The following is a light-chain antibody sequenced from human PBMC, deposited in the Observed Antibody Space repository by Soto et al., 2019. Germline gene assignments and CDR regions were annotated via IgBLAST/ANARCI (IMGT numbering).Light chain of an antibody. CDR1: VLAKRY. Sequence: SYELTQPSSVSGSPGQTARITCSGDVLAKRYTRWFQQRPGQAPVLVIYKDSERPSGIPERFSGSSSGTTVTLTISGAQVEDEADYYCYCAADNNPSVFGTGTKVTVL. V-gene: IGLV3-27*01. J-gene: IGLJ1*01. CDR2: KDS. CDR3: YCAADNNPSV.